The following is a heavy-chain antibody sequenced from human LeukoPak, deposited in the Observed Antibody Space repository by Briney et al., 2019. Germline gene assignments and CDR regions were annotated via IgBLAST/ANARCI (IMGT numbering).Heavy chain of an antibody. CDR2: INPNRGGT. J-gene: IGHJ5*02. D-gene: IGHD3-10*01. V-gene: IGHV1-2*06. CDR3: ARDPGGHLRWFGELLYGPYNWFDP. CDR1: GYTFTGYY. Sequence: ASVKVSCKASGYTFTGYYIHWVRQAPGQGLEWMGRINPNRGGTNYPQKFQGRVTMTRDTSISTAYMDLSSLRSDDTAVYYCARDPGGHLRWFGELLYGPYNWFDPWGQGTLVTVSS.